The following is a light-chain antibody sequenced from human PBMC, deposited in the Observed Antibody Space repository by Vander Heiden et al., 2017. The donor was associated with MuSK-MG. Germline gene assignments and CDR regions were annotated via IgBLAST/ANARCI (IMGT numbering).Light chain of an antibody. CDR2: GTS. CDR1: QSVSSTY. J-gene: IGKJ1*01. V-gene: IGKV3-20*01. Sequence: PGERATLSCRASQSVSSTYLAWYQQKRGQAPRLLIYGTSSRATGIPDRFSGSGSGTDFTLTISRLEPEDFAVYYCQQDHSSPGTFGQGTKVEIK. CDR3: QQDHSSPGT.